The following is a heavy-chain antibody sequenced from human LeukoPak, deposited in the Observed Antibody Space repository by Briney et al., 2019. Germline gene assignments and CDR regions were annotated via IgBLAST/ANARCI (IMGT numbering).Heavy chain of an antibody. V-gene: IGHV4-34*01. CDR1: GGSFRGYY. CDR3: ARGLRRWYDYMDV. CDR2: INHSGST. D-gene: IGHD6-13*01. Sequence: PSETLSLTCAVYGGSFRGYYWSWIRQPPGKGLEWFGEINHSGSTNYNPSLKSRVTISVDTSKNQFSLKLSSVTAADTAVYYCARGLRRWYDYMDVWGKGTTVTVSS. J-gene: IGHJ6*03.